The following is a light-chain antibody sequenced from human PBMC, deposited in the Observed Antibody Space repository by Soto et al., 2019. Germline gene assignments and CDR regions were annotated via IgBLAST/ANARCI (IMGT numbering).Light chain of an antibody. Sequence: EIVMTQSPATLSVSPGERATLSCRASQSVGSNLAWYQQKPGQAPRLLIYAASTRATGIPARFSGGGSGTDFTLTISRLEPEDFALYYCQQYGVSPISFGQGTRLEIK. J-gene: IGKJ5*01. CDR2: AAS. CDR3: QQYGVSPIS. V-gene: IGKV3-15*01. CDR1: QSVGSN.